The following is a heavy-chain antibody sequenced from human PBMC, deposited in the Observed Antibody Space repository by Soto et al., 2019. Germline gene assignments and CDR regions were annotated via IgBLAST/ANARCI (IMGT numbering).Heavy chain of an antibody. CDR1: GGSVSSGHYY. CDR2: IYYSGST. CDR3: ARSGAGSGWL. Sequence: QVQLQESGPGLVRPSETLSLTCAVSGGSVSSGHYYWSWSRQPPGKGLEWIGFIYYSGSTNYNPSLKRRVTISVDTSKNQFSLKMSSVTAADTAVYYCARSGAGSGWLGGQGTLVTVSS. J-gene: IGHJ4*02. V-gene: IGHV4-61*01. D-gene: IGHD6-19*01.